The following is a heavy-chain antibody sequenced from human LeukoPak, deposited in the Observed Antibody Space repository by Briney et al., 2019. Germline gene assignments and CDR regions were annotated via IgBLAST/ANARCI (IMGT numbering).Heavy chain of an antibody. CDR1: GFTVSSKY. Sequence: GGSLRLSCAASGFTVSSKYMSRVRQAPGKGLEWVSVIYSGGSTYYADSVRGRFTISRDNSKNTLYLQMNSLRAEDTAVYYCARHTNDYLLNTFDSWGQGTLVTVSS. V-gene: IGHV3-53*01. CDR2: IYSGGST. CDR3: ARHTNDYLLNTFDS. J-gene: IGHJ4*02. D-gene: IGHD1-1*01.